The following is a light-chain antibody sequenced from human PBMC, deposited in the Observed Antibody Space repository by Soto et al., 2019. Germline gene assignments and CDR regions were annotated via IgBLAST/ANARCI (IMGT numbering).Light chain of an antibody. Sequence: QSALTQPASVSGSPGQSITISCTGTSSDVGGYKYVSWYQQHPGKAPKLIIYEVSNRPSGVSDRFSGSKSDNTASLTISGLQAEDEADYHCSSYTRSSIPVFGTGTKVTVL. V-gene: IGLV2-14*01. CDR3: SSYTRSSIPV. CDR2: EVS. J-gene: IGLJ1*01. CDR1: SSDVGGYKY.